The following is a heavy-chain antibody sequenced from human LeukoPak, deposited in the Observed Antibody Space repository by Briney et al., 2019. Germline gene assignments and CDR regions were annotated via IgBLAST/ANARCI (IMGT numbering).Heavy chain of an antibody. D-gene: IGHD6-13*01. CDR1: GFIFSGSA. Sequence: GGSLRLSCAASGFIFSGSAMHWVRQASGKGLEWVGRIRSKADSYATAYAPSVKGRFTISRDDSKNTASLQMNSLKTEDTAVYYCTSGISSSTNSDYWGQGTLVTVSS. V-gene: IGHV3-73*01. J-gene: IGHJ4*02. CDR3: TSGISSSTNSDY. CDR2: IRSKADSYAT.